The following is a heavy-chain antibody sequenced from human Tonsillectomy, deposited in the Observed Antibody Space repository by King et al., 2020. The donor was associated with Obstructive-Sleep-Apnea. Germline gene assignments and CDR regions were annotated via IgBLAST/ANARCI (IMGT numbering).Heavy chain of an antibody. CDR1: GGSISSYF. V-gene: IGHV4-59*01. D-gene: IGHD3-10*01. CDR2: IHYTGST. J-gene: IGHJ6*02. CDR3: ARDRAGFDGSGYYYYNGMDV. Sequence: QLQESGPGLVKPSETLSLTCTVSGGSISSYFWSWIRQPPGKGLDWIGYIHYTGSTNYNPSLNSRVTIAVDRSKNQFSLKLSSVTAADTAVYYCARDRAGFDGSGYYYYNGMDVWGQGTTVTVSS.